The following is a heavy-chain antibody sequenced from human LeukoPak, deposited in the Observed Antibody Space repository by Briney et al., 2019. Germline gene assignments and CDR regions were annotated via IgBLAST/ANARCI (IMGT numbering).Heavy chain of an antibody. CDR1: GDSFSNYY. Sequence: SETLSLTCSVSGDSFSNYYWTWIRQPPGKGLEWIGYVYYSGSTNYNPSLKTRLHLSVDTSKNRFSLKLSSVTAADTAVYYCARAPNDYGDYLTNYFDYWGQGTLVTVSS. J-gene: IGHJ4*02. V-gene: IGHV4-59*08. CDR3: ARAPNDYGDYLTNYFDY. CDR2: VYYSGST. D-gene: IGHD4-17*01.